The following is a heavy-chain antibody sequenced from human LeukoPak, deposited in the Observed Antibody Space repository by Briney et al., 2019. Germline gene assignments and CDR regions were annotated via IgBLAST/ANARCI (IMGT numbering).Heavy chain of an antibody. CDR1: GGTFSSYA. J-gene: IGHJ4*02. CDR3: ARGLFAGSTSCYDY. D-gene: IGHD2-2*01. CDR2: IIPIFGTA. Sequence: SVKVSCKASGGTFSSYAISWVRQAHGQGLEWMGRIIPIFGTANYAQKFQGRVTITTDESTSTAYMELSSLRSEDTAVYYCARGLFAGSTSCYDYWGQGTLVTVSS. V-gene: IGHV1-69*05.